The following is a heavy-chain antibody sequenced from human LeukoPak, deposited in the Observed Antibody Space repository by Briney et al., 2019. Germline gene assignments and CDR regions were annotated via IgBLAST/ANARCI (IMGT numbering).Heavy chain of an antibody. CDR1: GGSVSSSNYY. CDR3: ARDGRGSYLIT. D-gene: IGHD1-26*01. Sequence: PSETLSLTCTVSGGSVSSSNYYWSWIRQPPGKGLEWIGYIYYSGSTNYNPSLKSRITISADTSKNQFSLKLSSVTAADTAVYYCARDGRGSYLITWGQGTLVTVSS. CDR2: IYYSGST. V-gene: IGHV4-61*01. J-gene: IGHJ4*02.